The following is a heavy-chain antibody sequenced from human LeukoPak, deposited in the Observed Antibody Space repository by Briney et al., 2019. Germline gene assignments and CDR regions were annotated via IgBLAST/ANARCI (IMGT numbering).Heavy chain of an antibody. J-gene: IGHJ4*02. CDR3: AKDSDIVVVPAAIPRGSFDY. D-gene: IGHD2-2*02. Sequence: GGSLRLSCAASGFTFSSYAMSWVRQAPGKGLEWVSAISGSGGSTYYADSVKGRFTISRDNSKHTLYLQMNSLRAEDTAVYYCAKDSDIVVVPAAIPRGSFDYWGQGTLVTVSS. CDR2: ISGSGGST. CDR1: GFTFSSYA. V-gene: IGHV3-23*01.